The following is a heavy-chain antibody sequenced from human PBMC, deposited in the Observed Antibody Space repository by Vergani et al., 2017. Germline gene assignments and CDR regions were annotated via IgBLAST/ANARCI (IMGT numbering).Heavy chain of an antibody. V-gene: IGHV3-73*02. D-gene: IGHD2-2*01. CDR3: TRESRPAPFDP. CDR2: IRSKANSYAT. CDR1: GFTFSGSA. J-gene: IGHJ5*02. Sequence: EVQLVESGGDLVQPGGSLKLSCAASGFTFSGSAMHWVRQASGKGLEWVGRIRSKANSYATAYAASVKGRFTISRDDSKNTAYLQMNSLKTEDTAVDYCTRESRPAPFDPWGQGTLVTVSS.